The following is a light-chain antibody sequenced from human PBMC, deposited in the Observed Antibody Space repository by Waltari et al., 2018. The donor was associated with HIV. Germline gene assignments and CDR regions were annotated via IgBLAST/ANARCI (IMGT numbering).Light chain of an antibody. Sequence: QSVLTQPPSASGTPGQTVTISCSGSRSNIGSNTVNWYQHRPGTAPKLIIYSNHVRPSGVPDRFSGFKSGTSASLAISGLQSQDEADYYCTTWDDRLNALVFGGGTEVTVL. J-gene: IGLJ3*02. V-gene: IGLV1-44*01. CDR3: TTWDDRLNALV. CDR2: SNH. CDR1: RSNIGSNT.